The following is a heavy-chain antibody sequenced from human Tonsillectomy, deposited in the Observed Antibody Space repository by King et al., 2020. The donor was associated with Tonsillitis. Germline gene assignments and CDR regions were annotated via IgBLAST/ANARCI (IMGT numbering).Heavy chain of an antibody. CDR2: ISYDGSNK. V-gene: IGHV3-30-3*01. CDR1: GFTFSSYA. J-gene: IGHJ6*03. Sequence: VQLVESGGGVVQPGRSLRLSCAASGFTFSSYAMHWVRQAPGKGLEWVAVISYDGSNKYYADSVKGRFTISRDNSKNTLYLQMNSLRAEDTAVDYCARDGTGTTYPSYYYYYMDVWGKGTTVTVSS. D-gene: IGHD1-7*01. CDR3: ARDGTGTTYPSYYYYYMDV.